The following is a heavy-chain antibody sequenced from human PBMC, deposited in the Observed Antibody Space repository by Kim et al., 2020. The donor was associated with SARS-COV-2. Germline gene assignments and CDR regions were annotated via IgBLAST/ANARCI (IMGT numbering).Heavy chain of an antibody. J-gene: IGHJ4*02. CDR2: IYSGGSST. Sequence: GGSLRLSCAASGFTFSSYAMSWVRQAPGKGLEWVSVIYSGGSSTYYADSVKGRFTISRDNSKNTLYLQMNSLRAEDTAVYYCASAAPEGDFDYWGQGTLVTVSS. CDR3: ASAAPEGDFDY. CDR1: GFTFSSYA. V-gene: IGHV3-23*03. D-gene: IGHD2-2*01.